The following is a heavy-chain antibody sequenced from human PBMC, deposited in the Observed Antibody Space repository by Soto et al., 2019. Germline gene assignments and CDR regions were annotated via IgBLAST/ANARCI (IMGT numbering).Heavy chain of an antibody. Sequence: ASVKVSCKASGYTFTSYAMNWVRQAPGQGLEWMGWINTNTGNPTYAQGFTGRFVFSLDTSVSTAYLQICSLKAEDTAVYYCAREQSHCSSTSCYYYYYGTDVWGQGTTVTVSS. CDR1: GYTFTSYA. V-gene: IGHV7-4-1*01. D-gene: IGHD2-2*01. CDR2: INTNTGNP. J-gene: IGHJ6*02. CDR3: AREQSHCSSTSCYYYYYGTDV.